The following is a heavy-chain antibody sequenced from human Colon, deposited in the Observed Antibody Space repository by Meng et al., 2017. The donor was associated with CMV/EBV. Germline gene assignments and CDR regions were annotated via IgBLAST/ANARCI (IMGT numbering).Heavy chain of an antibody. V-gene: IGHV4-38-2*02. CDR3: ARVRITMIVDD. J-gene: IGHJ4*02. Sequence: SETLSLTCTVSNDSISSPYYWGWIRQSPGKGLEWIGSIYYSGSTYYNPSLKSRVTISVDTSKNQFSLKLSSVTAADTAVYYCARVRITMIVDDWGQGTLVTVSS. CDR2: IYYSGST. D-gene: IGHD3-22*01. CDR1: NDSISSPYY.